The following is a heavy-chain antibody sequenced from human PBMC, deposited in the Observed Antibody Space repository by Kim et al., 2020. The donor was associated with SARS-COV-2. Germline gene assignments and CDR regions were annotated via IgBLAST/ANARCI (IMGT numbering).Heavy chain of an antibody. Sequence: GGSLRLSCAGTGFTFSRYASSWVRQAPGKGLEWVSGITNNGGNTYYADSVQGRFTISRDNSKNTVYLQMNSLRDEDTAVYYCAKSRAGYKYGKFDYWGQGTLVTVSS. CDR2: ITNNGGNT. J-gene: IGHJ4*02. CDR1: GFTFSRYA. V-gene: IGHV3-23*01. CDR3: AKSRAGYKYGKFDY. D-gene: IGHD5-12*01.